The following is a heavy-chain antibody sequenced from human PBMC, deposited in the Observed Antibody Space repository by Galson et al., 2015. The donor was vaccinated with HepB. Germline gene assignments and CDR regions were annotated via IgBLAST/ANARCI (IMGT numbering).Heavy chain of an antibody. V-gene: IGHV4-59*01. J-gene: IGHJ4*02. Sequence: ETLSLTCSVSGGAITGYYWSWIRQPPGKRLEWIGFIYYSGSTKYNPSFKSRVTMSVDTSKNQFSLKMTSVSAADTAVYYCAREADYYHINGYWTLDNWGQGTLVTVSS. CDR1: GGAITGYY. D-gene: IGHD3-22*01. CDR3: AREADYYHINGYWTLDN. CDR2: IYYSGST.